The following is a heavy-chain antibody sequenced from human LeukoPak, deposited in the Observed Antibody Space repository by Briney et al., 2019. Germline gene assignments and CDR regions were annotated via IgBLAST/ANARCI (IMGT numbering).Heavy chain of an antibody. Sequence: KPSETLSLTCTVSGGSISSGDYYWSWIRQPPGKGLEWIGYIYYSGSTYYNPSLKSRVTISVDTSKNQFSLKLSSVTAADTAVYYCASRYREYYDILYYFDYWGQGTLVTVSS. D-gene: IGHD3-9*01. CDR3: ASRYREYYDILYYFDY. CDR2: IYYSGST. CDR1: GGSISSGDYY. V-gene: IGHV4-30-4*01. J-gene: IGHJ4*02.